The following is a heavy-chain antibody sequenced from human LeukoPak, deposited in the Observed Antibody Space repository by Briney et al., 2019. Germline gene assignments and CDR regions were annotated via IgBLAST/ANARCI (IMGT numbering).Heavy chain of an antibody. Sequence: SVTVSCNASGGTFSSYAISWVRQAPGQGLEWMGGIIPIFGTANYAQKFQGRVTITTDESTSTAYMELSSLRSEDTAVYYCARFRCSSTSCYSAFDIWGQGTMVTVSS. V-gene: IGHV1-69*05. D-gene: IGHD2-2*01. CDR1: GGTFSSYA. CDR2: IIPIFGTA. CDR3: ARFRCSSTSCYSAFDI. J-gene: IGHJ3*02.